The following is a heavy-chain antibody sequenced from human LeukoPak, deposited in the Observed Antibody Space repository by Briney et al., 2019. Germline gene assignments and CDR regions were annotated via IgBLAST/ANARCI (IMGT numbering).Heavy chain of an antibody. V-gene: IGHV4-34*01. Sequence: SETLSLTCAVYGGSFSGYYWSWIRQPPGKGLEWIGEINHSGSTNYNPSLKSRVTISVDTSKNQFSLKLSSVTAADTAVYYCARVVAGSGSYDDYYYMDVWGKGTTVTVSS. J-gene: IGHJ6*03. CDR2: INHSGST. CDR1: GGSFSGYY. D-gene: IGHD3-10*01. CDR3: ARVVAGSGSYDDYYYMDV.